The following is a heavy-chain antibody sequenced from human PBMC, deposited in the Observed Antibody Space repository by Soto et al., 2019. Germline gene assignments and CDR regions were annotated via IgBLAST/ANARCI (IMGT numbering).Heavy chain of an antibody. J-gene: IGHJ4*02. CDR1: GGTFSSYA. D-gene: IGHD3-22*01. CDR2: VTPIFGTA. CDR3: ARALRSGYYPSGY. V-gene: IGHV1-69*13. Sequence: SVTVSCKASGGTFSSYAIRWVRQAPGQGLEWMGGVTPIFGTANYAQKFQGRVTITADESTSTAYMELSSLRSEDTAVYYCARALRSGYYPSGYWGQGTLVTVSS.